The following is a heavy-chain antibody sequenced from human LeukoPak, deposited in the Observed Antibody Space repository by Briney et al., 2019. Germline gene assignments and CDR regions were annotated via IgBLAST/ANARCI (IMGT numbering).Heavy chain of an antibody. CDR1: GSTFSTYA. J-gene: IGHJ4*02. CDR2: ITSNGGTT. D-gene: IGHD6-13*01. Sequence: GGSLRLSCAASGSTFSTYAMHWVRQAPGRGLEYVSAITSNGGTTHYANSVKGRFTISRDNSKNTLYLQMGSLRAEDMAVYYCARDGSSSWSRTGSYFDYWGQGTLVTVSS. V-gene: IGHV3-64*01. CDR3: ARDGSSSWSRTGSYFDY.